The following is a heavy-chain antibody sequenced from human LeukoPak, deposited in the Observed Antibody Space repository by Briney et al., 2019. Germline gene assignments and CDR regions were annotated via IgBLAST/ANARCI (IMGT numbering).Heavy chain of an antibody. D-gene: IGHD3-10*01. V-gene: IGHV1-8*01. CDR3: ARSEGCYYGSGSYIDY. Sequence: ASVKVSCKASGYTFTSYDINWVRQATGQGLEWMGWMNPNSGNTGYAQKFQGRVTMTRNTSISTAYMELSSLRSEDTAVYYCARSEGCYYGSGSYIDYWGQGTLVTVSS. J-gene: IGHJ4*02. CDR2: MNPNSGNT. CDR1: GYTFTSYD.